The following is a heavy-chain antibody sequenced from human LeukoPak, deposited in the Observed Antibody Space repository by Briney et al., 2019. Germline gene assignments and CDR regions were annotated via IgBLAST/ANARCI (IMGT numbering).Heavy chain of an antibody. V-gene: IGHV3-23*01. CDR1: GFTFSSYG. CDR2: ISGSGGST. Sequence: GRSLRLSCAASGFTFSSYGMSWVRQAPGKGLEWVSAISGSGGSTYYADSVKGRFTISRDNSKNTLYLQMNSLRAEDTAVYYCAKGTVEMATITTLDYWGQGTLVTVSS. CDR3: AKGTVEMATITTLDY. J-gene: IGHJ4*02. D-gene: IGHD5-24*01.